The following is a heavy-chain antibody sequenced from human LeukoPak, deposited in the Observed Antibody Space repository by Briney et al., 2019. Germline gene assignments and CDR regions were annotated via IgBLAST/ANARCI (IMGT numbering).Heavy chain of an antibody. CDR3: AREREAYYFDY. Sequence: GGSLRLSCAASGFXFSSYGINWVRQAPGKGLEWVSYISSSGSTIYYADSVKGRFTISRDNAKNSLYLQMNSLRAEDTAVYYCAREREAYYFDYWGQGTLVTVSS. J-gene: IGHJ4*02. CDR2: ISSSGSTI. V-gene: IGHV3-48*03. CDR1: GFXFSSYG.